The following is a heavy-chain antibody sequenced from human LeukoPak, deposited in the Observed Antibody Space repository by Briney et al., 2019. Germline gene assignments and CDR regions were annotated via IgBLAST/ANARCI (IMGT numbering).Heavy chain of an antibody. CDR3: AAQQQLRY. Sequence: GRSLRLSCAASGFTFSSYAMHWVRQAPGKGLEWVAVISYDGSSKYYADSVKGRFTISRDNSKNTLYLQMNSLRAEDTAVYYCAAQQQLRYWGQGTLVTVSS. CDR1: GFTFSSYA. D-gene: IGHD6-13*01. CDR2: ISYDGSSK. J-gene: IGHJ4*02. V-gene: IGHV3-30*01.